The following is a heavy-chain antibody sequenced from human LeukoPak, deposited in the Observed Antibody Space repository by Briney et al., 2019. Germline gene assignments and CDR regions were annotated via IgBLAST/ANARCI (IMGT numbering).Heavy chain of an antibody. CDR3: AREGPGGSYFDY. D-gene: IGHD3-16*01. CDR1: GGSISSGGYP. V-gene: IGHV4-30-2*01. Sequence: SETPSLTCAVSGGSISSGGYPWSWIRQPPGKGLEWIGYIYHSGSTYYNPSLKSRVTISVDRSKNQFSLKLSSVTAADTAVYYCAREGPGGSYFDYWGQGTLVTVSS. J-gene: IGHJ4*02. CDR2: IYHSGST.